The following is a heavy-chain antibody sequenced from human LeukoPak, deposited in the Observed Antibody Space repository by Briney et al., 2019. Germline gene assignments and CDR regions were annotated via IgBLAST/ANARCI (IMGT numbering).Heavy chain of an antibody. J-gene: IGHJ4*02. V-gene: IGHV3-30*02. CDR1: GFTFSSYG. CDR3: VKLPPHIVVVPAAIGGDYFDY. Sequence: GGSLRLYCAASGFTFSSYGMHWVRQAPGKGLEWVAFIRYDGSNKYYADSVKGRFTISRDNSKNTLYLQMNSLRAEDTAVYYCVKLPPHIVVVPAAIGGDYFDYWGQGTLVTVSS. CDR2: IRYDGSNK. D-gene: IGHD2-2*01.